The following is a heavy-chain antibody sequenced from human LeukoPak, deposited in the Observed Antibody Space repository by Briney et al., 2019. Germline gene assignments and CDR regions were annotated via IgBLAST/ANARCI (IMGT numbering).Heavy chain of an antibody. CDR3: ARDAGYGDLDY. Sequence: PGGSLRLSCAASGFTFSSYAMHWVRQAPGKGLEYVSAISSNGGSTYYANSVKGRFTISRDNSKNTLYLQMGSLRAEDMAVYYCARDAGYGDLDYWGQGTLVTVS. CDR2: ISSNGGST. D-gene: IGHD4-17*01. V-gene: IGHV3-64*01. J-gene: IGHJ4*02. CDR1: GFTFSSYA.